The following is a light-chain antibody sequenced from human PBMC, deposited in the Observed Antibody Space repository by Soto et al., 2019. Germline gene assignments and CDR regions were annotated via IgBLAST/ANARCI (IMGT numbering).Light chain of an antibody. CDR1: QSVNRNY. CDR2: GAS. J-gene: IGKJ1*01. CDR3: QQYGSSPPRT. V-gene: IGKV3-20*01. Sequence: EIVLTQSPGTLSLYPGERATLSCRASQSVNRNYLAWYQQKPGQAPRLLICGASSRATGIPDRFSGSGSGTDFTLTISRLAPVDFAVYYCQQYGSSPPRTFGQGTKVEIK.